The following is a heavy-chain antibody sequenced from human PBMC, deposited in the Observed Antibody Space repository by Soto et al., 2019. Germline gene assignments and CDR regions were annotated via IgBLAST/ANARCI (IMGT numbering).Heavy chain of an antibody. J-gene: IGHJ5*02. D-gene: IGHD1-26*01. CDR2: IYYSGST. V-gene: IGHV4-39*01. CDR1: GGSISSSSYY. Sequence: PSETLSLTCTVSGGSISSSSYYWGWIRQPPGKGLEWIGSIYYSGSTYYNPSLKSRVTISVDTSKNQFSLKLSSVTAADTAVYYCARRHSGGYPYNCFDPWGQGTLVTVSP. CDR3: ARRHSGGYPYNCFDP.